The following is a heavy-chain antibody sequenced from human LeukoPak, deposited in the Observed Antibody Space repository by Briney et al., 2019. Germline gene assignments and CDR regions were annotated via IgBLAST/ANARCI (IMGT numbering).Heavy chain of an antibody. D-gene: IGHD1-26*01. CDR3: VRGAPFDY. CDR2: IWYDGSNK. CDR1: GFTFSSYG. Sequence: PGRSLRLSCAASGFTFSSYGMHWVRQAPGKGLEWVAVIWYDGSNKYYADSVKGRFAISRDNAKNMLYLEMNSLRVDDTSVYYCVRGAPFDYWGQGTLVTVSS. V-gene: IGHV3-33*01. J-gene: IGHJ4*02.